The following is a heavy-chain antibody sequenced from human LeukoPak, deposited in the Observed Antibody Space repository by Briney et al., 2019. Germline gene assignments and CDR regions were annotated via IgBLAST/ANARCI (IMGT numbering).Heavy chain of an antibody. J-gene: IGHJ4*02. V-gene: IGHV3-23*01. D-gene: IGHD6-19*01. CDR1: GFTFDDYG. CDR3: AKAIAVAGTLDY. Sequence: PGGSLRLSCAASGFTFDDYGMSWVRQAPGKGLEWVSAISGSGGSTYYADSVKGRFTISRDNSKNTLYLQMNSLRAEDTAVYYCAKAIAVAGTLDYWGQGTLVTVSS. CDR2: ISGSGGST.